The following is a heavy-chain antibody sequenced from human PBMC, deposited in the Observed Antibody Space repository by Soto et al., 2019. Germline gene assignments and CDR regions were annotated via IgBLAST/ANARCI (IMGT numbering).Heavy chain of an antibody. J-gene: IGHJ4*02. CDR3: AREYYDIFNGPIDY. CDR1: GFTFSSYW. CDR2: INSDGSST. V-gene: IGHV3-74*01. Sequence: PGGSLRLSCAASGFTFSSYWIHWVRQAPWKGLVWVSRINSDGSSTSYADSVKGRFTISREKAKNTLYLQMNSLRAEDTAVYYCAREYYDIFNGPIDYCGQRTLFTVSS. D-gene: IGHD3-9*01.